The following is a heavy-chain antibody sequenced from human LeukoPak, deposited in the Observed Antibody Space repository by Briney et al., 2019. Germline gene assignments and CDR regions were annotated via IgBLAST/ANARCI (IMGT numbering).Heavy chain of an antibody. V-gene: IGHV3-23*01. CDR1: GVTFSSYM. J-gene: IGHJ4*02. CDR3: ASRYCTGGSCYFDY. Sequence: GGSLRLSCTASGVTFSSYMMTWVRQAPGKGLEWVSIITGSGDTTDYADSVKGRFTVSRDNSKNIVYLQMNTLRVDDTAIYYCASRYCTGGSCYFDYGGQGTLVTVS. CDR2: ITGSGDTT. D-gene: IGHD2-8*02.